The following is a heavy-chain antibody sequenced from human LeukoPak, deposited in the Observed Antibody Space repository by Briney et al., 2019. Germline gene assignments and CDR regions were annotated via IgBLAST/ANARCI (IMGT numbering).Heavy chain of an antibody. CDR2: IYDSGST. CDR3: ARDPGRLVNFIPYYYGMDV. D-gene: IGHD6-6*01. V-gene: IGHV4-30-2*01. Sequence: SETLSLTCAVSGGSISGGGYSWSWIRQPPGKNLEWIGYIYDSGSTYYNPSLKSRVTISIDRSKNQFSLSLTSVTAADTAVYYCARDPGRLVNFIPYYYGMDVWGQGTTVTVSS. CDR1: GGSISGGGYS. J-gene: IGHJ6*02.